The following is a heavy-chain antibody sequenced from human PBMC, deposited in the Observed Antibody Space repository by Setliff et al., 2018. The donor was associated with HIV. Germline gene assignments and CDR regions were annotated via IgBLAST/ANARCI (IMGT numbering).Heavy chain of an antibody. CDR1: GFTVSSSY. V-gene: IGHV3-53*05. D-gene: IGHD3-3*01. J-gene: IGHJ1*01. CDR2: IYSGGST. Sequence: PGGSLRLSCAASGFTVSSSYMSWVRQAPGKGLEWVSLIYSGGSTYYADSVKGRFTISRDNSKNTLYLEMNSLRTEDMAVYYCARVADSITIFGVVAAYFQHWGQGTLVTVSS. CDR3: ARVADSITIFGVVAAYFQH.